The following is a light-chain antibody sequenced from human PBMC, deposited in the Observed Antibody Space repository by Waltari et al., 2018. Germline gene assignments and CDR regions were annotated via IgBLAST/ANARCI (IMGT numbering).Light chain of an antibody. V-gene: IGLV3-1*01. CDR3: QAWYSNTGL. CDR2: HDT. CDR1: KLGDKY. J-gene: IGLJ2*01. Sequence: SYELTQAPSVSVSPGQTASITCSGDKLGDKYVPWYQQTPGQSPVLVTYHDTKRPPGIPERFSGANSGNTATLTISVTQAMDEADYYCQAWYSNTGLFGGGTKLTVL.